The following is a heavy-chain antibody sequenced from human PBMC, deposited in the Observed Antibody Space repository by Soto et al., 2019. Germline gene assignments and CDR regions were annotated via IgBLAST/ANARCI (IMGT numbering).Heavy chain of an antibody. V-gene: IGHV4-59*01. D-gene: IGHD2-8*01. CDR2: IHSSGST. Sequence: PSETLSLTCTVSGDCIKNFYLSWIRQPPGKALEWIGFIHSSGSTIYNPSFTSRVFMSVDTSKNQFSLKLSSVTAADTAVYYCARRFCTNGVCYEGSDYCGQGTLVTVSS. J-gene: IGHJ4*02. CDR3: ARRFCTNGVCYEGSDY. CDR1: GDCIKNFY.